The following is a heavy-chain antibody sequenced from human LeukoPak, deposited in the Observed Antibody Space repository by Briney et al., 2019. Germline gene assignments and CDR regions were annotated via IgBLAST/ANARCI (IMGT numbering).Heavy chain of an antibody. CDR2: IRNKANNYAT. CDR3: AKDLSYASTAMDV. D-gene: IGHD3-16*01. Sequence: GGSLKLSCAASGFTFSVSAIYWVRQASGKGLEWIGRIRNKANNYATAYAASVKGRFTISREDSKNTAYLQMNSLKTEDTAVYYCAKDLSYASTAMDVWGQGTTVTVSS. CDR1: GFTFSVSA. V-gene: IGHV3-73*01. J-gene: IGHJ6*02.